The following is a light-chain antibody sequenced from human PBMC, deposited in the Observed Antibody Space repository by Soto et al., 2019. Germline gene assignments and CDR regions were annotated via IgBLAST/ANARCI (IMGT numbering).Light chain of an antibody. CDR3: QQYNNWPPT. J-gene: IGKJ4*01. Sequence: EIVMTQSPATLSVSPGERATLSCRASQSVSSNLAWYQQKPGQAPRLLIYGASTSAHGIPARFSGSGSGTEFTLTISSLQSEDFAVYYCQQYNNWPPTVGGGTKVEIK. CDR2: GAS. V-gene: IGKV3-15*01. CDR1: QSVSSN.